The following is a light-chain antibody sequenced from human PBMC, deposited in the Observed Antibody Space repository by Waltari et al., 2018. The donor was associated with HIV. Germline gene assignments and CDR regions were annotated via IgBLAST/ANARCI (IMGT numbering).Light chain of an antibody. CDR1: SSNIGAGYD. Sequence: QSVLTQPPSVSGAPGQRVTISCTGSSSNIGAGYDVHWYQQLPGPAPELLIYGNNNRPSGVPDRFSGSKAGTSASLAITGLQAEDEADYYCQSYDSSLSGSVFGGGTKLTVL. CDR3: QSYDSSLSGSV. J-gene: IGLJ2*01. CDR2: GNN. V-gene: IGLV1-40*01.